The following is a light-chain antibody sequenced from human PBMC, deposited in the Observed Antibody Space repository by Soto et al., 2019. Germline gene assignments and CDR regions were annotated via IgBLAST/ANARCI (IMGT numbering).Light chain of an antibody. CDR1: QGISNF. V-gene: IGKV1-27*01. Sequence: DIQMTQSPSSLSASVGDRLTITCRASQGISNFLGWYQQKPGKVPKVLIYAASTLQSGVPSRFSGSGSGTDFTLTISSLQPEDVATYYCQKYYSAPFTFGPGTKVDIK. J-gene: IGKJ3*01. CDR3: QKYYSAPFT. CDR2: AAS.